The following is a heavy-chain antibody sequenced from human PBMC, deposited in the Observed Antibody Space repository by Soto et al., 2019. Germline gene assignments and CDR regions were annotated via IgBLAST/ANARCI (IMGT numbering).Heavy chain of an antibody. D-gene: IGHD3-3*01. CDR2: FDPEDGET. CDR1: GYTLTELS. Sequence: GASGKVSCKVSGYTLTELSMHWVRQAPGRGLEWMGGFDPEDGETIYAQKFQGRVTMTEDTSTDTAYMELSSLRSEDTAVYYCATRLHYDFWSGSPGAFDIWGQGTMVTVSS. J-gene: IGHJ3*02. CDR3: ATRLHYDFWSGSPGAFDI. V-gene: IGHV1-24*01.